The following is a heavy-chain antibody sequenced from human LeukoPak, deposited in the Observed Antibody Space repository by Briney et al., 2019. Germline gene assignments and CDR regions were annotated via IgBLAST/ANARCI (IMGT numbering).Heavy chain of an antibody. Sequence: GGSLRLSCAASGFTFSSYAMSWVRQAPGKGLEWVSAISGSGGSTYYADSVKGRFTISRDNGKNSLYLQMNSLRTEDTALYYCAKDAMRGSGYLDYWGQGTLVTVSS. CDR1: GFTFSSYA. J-gene: IGHJ4*02. CDR3: AKDAMRGSGYLDY. D-gene: IGHD2-15*01. V-gene: IGHV3-23*01. CDR2: ISGSGGST.